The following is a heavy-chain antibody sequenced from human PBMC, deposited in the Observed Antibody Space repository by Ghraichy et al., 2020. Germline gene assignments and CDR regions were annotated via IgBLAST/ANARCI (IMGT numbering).Heavy chain of an antibody. CDR1: GYTFTSYV. J-gene: IGHJ3*02. D-gene: IGHD6-19*01. V-gene: IGHV1-18*04. CDR2: ISAYNGNT. Sequence: ASVKVSCKASGYTFTSYVTSWVRQAPGQGLEWMGWISAYNGNTNYAQKLQGRVTMTTDTSTSTAYMELRSLRSDDTAVYYCASAVAGQLDPGAFDIWGQGTMVTVSS. CDR3: ASAVAGQLDPGAFDI.